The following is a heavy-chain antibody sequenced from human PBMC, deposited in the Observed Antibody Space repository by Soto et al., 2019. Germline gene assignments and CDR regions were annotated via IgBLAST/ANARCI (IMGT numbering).Heavy chain of an antibody. CDR2: ISSSSSNI. J-gene: IGHJ4*02. D-gene: IGHD3-9*01. CDR3: ARSDYDILTLPGLLCYFDY. V-gene: IGHV3-48*01. CDR1: GFTFSSYS. Sequence: EVQLVESGGGLVQPGGSLRLSCAASGFTFSSYSMNWVRQAPGKGLEWVSYISSSSSNIYYADSVKGRFTSSRDKAKNSLYLQMNSLRAEDTAVYYCARSDYDILTLPGLLCYFDYWGQGTLVTVSS.